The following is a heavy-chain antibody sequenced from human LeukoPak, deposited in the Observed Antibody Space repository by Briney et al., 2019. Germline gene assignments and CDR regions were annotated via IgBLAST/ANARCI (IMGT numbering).Heavy chain of an antibody. CDR3: ARDFDMGITPGDDFDF. V-gene: IGHV3-74*01. Sequence: PGGSLRLSCAASGFTFSTYWMSWVRQAPGEGLVWVARIKEDGTYTSYADSVKGRFTISRDNARNTVFLQMNSLRAEDTAVYYCARDFDMGITPGDDFDFWGQGTLVTVSS. CDR2: IKEDGTYT. CDR1: GFTFSTYW. D-gene: IGHD3-9*01. J-gene: IGHJ4*02.